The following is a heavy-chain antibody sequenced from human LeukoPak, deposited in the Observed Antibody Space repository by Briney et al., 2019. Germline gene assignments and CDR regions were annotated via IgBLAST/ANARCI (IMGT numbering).Heavy chain of an antibody. CDR1: GYTFTNYD. V-gene: IGHV1-8*03. CDR2: MNPYSANT. D-gene: IGHD5-24*01. CDR3: ARGFEDGYNYDY. J-gene: IGHJ4*02. Sequence: ASVKVSCKASGYTFTNYDIHWVRQATGQGLEWMGWMNPYSANTGYAQNFQGRITITRNTSISTAYMELSSLRSEDTAVYYCARGFEDGYNYDYWGQGTLVTVSS.